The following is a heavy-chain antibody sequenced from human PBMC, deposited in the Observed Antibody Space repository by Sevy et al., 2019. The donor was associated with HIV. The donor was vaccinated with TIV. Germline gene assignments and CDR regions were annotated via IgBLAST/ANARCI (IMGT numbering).Heavy chain of an antibody. Sequence: ASVKVSCKASGYTFTNYDINWVRQATGHGLEWMGRMNPESGDTGNAQKFQGRVTMTRDTSISTAYMELNSLRSEDSAVYYCTRSRPLLYMSSSRPFDYWGQGTLVTVSS. CDR1: GYTFTNYD. D-gene: IGHD1-26*01. CDR3: TRSRPLLYMSSSRPFDY. J-gene: IGHJ4*02. V-gene: IGHV1-8*02. CDR2: MNPESGDT.